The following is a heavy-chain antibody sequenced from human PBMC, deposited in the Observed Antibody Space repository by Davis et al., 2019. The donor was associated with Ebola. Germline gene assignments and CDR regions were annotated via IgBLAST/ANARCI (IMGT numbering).Heavy chain of an antibody. CDR2: ISGSGHTT. CDR3: AKDRTLSTGIGSHWFDS. V-gene: IGHV3-23*01. J-gene: IGHJ5*01. CDR1: GFTFSNFA. D-gene: IGHD2/OR15-2a*01. Sequence: GESLKISCAASGFTFSNFAMNWVRQAPGKGLEWVSAISGSGHTTHYADSVEGRFTISRDNSKNTLFLQMNSLRAEDTAVYYCAKDRTLSTGIGSHWFDSWGQGTLVTVSS.